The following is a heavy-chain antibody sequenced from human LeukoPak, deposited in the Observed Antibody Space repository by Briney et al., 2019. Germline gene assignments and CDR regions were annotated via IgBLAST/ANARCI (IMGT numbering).Heavy chain of an antibody. J-gene: IGHJ6*04. CDR2: IYYSGST. V-gene: IGHV4-61*01. CDR1: GGSVSSGSYY. Sequence: SETLSLTCTVSGGSVSSGSYYWSWIRQPPGTGLEWLGYIYYSGSTNYNPSLKSRVTISVDTSKNQFSLKLSSVTAADTAVYYCAREGSHRLGYFVSGEYYYYGMDVWGKGTTVTVSS. D-gene: IGHD3-9*01. CDR3: AREGSHRLGYFVSGEYYYYGMDV.